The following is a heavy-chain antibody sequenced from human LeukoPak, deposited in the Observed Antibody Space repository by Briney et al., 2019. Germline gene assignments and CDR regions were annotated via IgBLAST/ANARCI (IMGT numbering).Heavy chain of an antibody. CDR2: INPSGGST. CDR1: GYTFTSYY. J-gene: IGHJ3*02. Sequence: ASVKVSCKASGYTFTSYYMHWVRQAPGQGLEWMGIINPSGGSTSYAQKFQGRVTMTRDTSTSTVYMELSSLRSEDTAVYYCARDLGLADGGNRRYAFYIWGQGTMVTVSS. V-gene: IGHV1-46*01. CDR3: ARDLGLADGGNRRYAFYI. D-gene: IGHD4-23*01.